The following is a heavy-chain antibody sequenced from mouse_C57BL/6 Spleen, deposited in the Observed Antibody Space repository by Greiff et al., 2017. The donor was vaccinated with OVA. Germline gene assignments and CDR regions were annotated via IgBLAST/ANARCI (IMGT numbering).Heavy chain of an antibody. V-gene: IGHV1-81*01. D-gene: IGHD2-12*01. J-gene: IGHJ3*01. CDR2: IYPGSGNT. CDR3: AREEDDGFAY. CDR1: GYTFTSYG. Sequence: QVQLKESGAELARPGASVKLSCKASGYTFTSYGISWVKQRTGQGLEWIGEIYPGSGNTYYNEKFKGKATLTADKSSSTAYMELRSLTSEDSAVYFCAREEDDGFAYWGQGTLVTVSA.